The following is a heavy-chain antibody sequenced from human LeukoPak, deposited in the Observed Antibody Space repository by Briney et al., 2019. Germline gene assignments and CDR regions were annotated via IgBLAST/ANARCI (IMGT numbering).Heavy chain of an antibody. D-gene: IGHD2-21*01. CDR1: SSYY. J-gene: IGHJ5*02. Sequence: SSYYGCWVRQAPGKGLEWVSVIYSGGSTYYADSVKGRFTISRDNSRNTLYLQMNSLRAADTAVYYCVGKRSCGFDPWGQGTLVTVSS. CDR2: IYSGGST. CDR3: VGKRSCGFDP. V-gene: IGHV3-53*01.